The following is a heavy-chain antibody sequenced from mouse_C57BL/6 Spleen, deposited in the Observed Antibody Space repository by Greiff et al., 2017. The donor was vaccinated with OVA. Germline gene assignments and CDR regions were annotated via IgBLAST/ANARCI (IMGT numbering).Heavy chain of an antibody. V-gene: IGHV1-15*01. CDR2: IDPETGGT. CDR3: TWDYDEGVFDY. CDR1: GYTFTDYE. Sequence: VQLQQSGAELVRPGASVTLSCKASGYTFTDYEMHWVKQTPVHGLEWIGAIDPETGGTTYNQKFKGKAILTADKSSSTAYMELRSLTSEASAVYYCTWDYDEGVFDYWGQGTTLTVSS. J-gene: IGHJ2*01. D-gene: IGHD2-4*01.